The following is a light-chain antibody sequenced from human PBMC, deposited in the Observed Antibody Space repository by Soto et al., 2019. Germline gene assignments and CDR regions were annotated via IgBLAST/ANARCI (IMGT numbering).Light chain of an antibody. V-gene: IGKV3-15*01. CDR1: QSVASN. Sequence: IVMTQSPATLSVSPGERATLSCRASQSVASNLAWFQQRLGQAPRLLVYGASTRATGIPARFSGSGSGTEFTLTISSVQSEDCAVYYCQQYNKWPVFTFGPGTRVDIK. J-gene: IGKJ3*01. CDR2: GAS. CDR3: QQYNKWPVFT.